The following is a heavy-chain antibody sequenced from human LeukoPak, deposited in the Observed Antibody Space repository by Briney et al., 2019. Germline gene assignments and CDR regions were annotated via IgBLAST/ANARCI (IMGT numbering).Heavy chain of an antibody. D-gene: IGHD1-26*01. CDR1: GYTFTIH. CDR3: ARDWSALYSGSYPEYFQH. CDR2: ISAYNGNT. J-gene: IGHJ1*01. Sequence: ASVKVSCKASGYTFTIHWVRQAPGQGLEWMGWISAYNGNTNYAQKLQGRVTMTTDTSTSTAYMELRSLRSDDTAVYYCARDWSALYSGSYPEYFQHWGQGTLVTVSS. V-gene: IGHV1-18*01.